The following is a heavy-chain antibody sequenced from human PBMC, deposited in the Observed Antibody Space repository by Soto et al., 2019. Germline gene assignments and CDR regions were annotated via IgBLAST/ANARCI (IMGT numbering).Heavy chain of an antibody. CDR3: SSTRYCDILIGFRRLYKCSVS. CDR1: GGSISSSSYY. Sequence: SETLSLTCPVSGGSISSSSYYWGWIRQPPGKGLEWIGSIYYSGSTYYNPSLKSRVTISVDTSKNQFSLKLSAVTAADTAVYYRSSTRYCDILIGFRRLYKCSVSWGQG. V-gene: IGHV4-39*01. D-gene: IGHD3-9*01. J-gene: IGHJ5*01. CDR2: IYYSGST.